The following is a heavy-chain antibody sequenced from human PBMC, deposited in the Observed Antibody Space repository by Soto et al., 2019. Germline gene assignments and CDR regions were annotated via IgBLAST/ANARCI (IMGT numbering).Heavy chain of an antibody. J-gene: IGHJ6*02. CDR3: ARDRKGCSGGSCYSLSPYYGMDV. CDR2: IYSGGST. Sequence: EVQLVESGGGLIQPGGSLRLSCAASGFTVSSNYMSWVRQAPGKGLEWVSVIYSGGSTYYADSVKGRFTISRDNSKNTLYLQMNSLRAEDTAVYYCARDRKGCSGGSCYSLSPYYGMDVWGHGTTVTVSS. CDR1: GFTVSSNY. D-gene: IGHD2-15*01. V-gene: IGHV3-53*01.